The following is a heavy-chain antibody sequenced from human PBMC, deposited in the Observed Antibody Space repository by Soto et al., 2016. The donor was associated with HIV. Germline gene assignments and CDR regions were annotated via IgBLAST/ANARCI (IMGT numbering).Heavy chain of an antibody. CDR1: GFDLQWLC. D-gene: IGHD2-15*01. J-gene: IGHJ5*02. CDR2: LEAKTNNYAT. Sequence: EVQLVESGGGLVQPGGSRRNYSCAVSGFDLQWLCYALGPARLPGKGTGVGWAVLEAKTNNYATAYAASVKGRFTISRDDSKNTAYLQMDSLKTEDTAVYYCTEARYYCSGGSCPHWFDPWGPGNPGHRLL. CDR3: TEARYYCSGGSCPHWFDP. V-gene: IGHV3-73*01.